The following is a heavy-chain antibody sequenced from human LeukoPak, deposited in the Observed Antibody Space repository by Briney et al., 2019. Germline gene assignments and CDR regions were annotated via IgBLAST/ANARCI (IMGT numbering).Heavy chain of an antibody. D-gene: IGHD3-3*01. CDR3: ARSDYDFWSGQYYYYMDV. Sequence: SETLSLTCTVSGGSISSYYWSRIRQPPGKGLEWIGYIYYSGSTNYNPSLKSRVTISVDTSKNQFSLKLSSVTAADTAVYYCARSDYDFWSGQYYYYMDVWGKGTTVTVSS. V-gene: IGHV4-59*01. CDR1: GGSISSYY. J-gene: IGHJ6*03. CDR2: IYYSGST.